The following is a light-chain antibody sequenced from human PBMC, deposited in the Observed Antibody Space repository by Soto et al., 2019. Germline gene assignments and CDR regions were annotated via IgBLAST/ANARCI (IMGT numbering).Light chain of an antibody. J-gene: IGKJ1*01. V-gene: IGKV1-5*01. CDR3: QQYNSYSRT. CDR2: YAS. Sequence: DIQMTQSPSTLSASVGDRVTITCRASQSISSWLAWYQQKPGKAPKLLIYYASSLESGVPSSFSGSGSGTEFTLTISSLQPDDFATYYCQQYNSYSRTFGQGTKVDIK. CDR1: QSISSW.